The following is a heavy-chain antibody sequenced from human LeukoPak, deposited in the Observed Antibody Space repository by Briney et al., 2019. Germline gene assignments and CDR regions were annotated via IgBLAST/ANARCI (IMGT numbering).Heavy chain of an antibody. J-gene: IGHJ4*02. CDR2: IKSKTDGGTT. CDR3: TTEVTTVPKYYFDY. V-gene: IGHV3-15*01. CDR1: GFTFSNAW. Sequence: GGSLRLSCAASGFTFSNAWMSWVRQAPGKGLEWVGRIKSKTDGGTTDYAAPVKGRFTISRDDSKNTLYLQMNSLKTEDTAVCYCTTEVTTVPKYYFDYWGQGTLVTVSS. D-gene: IGHD4-17*01.